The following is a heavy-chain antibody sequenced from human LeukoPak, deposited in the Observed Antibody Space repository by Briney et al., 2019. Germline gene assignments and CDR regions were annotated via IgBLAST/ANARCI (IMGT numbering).Heavy chain of an antibody. Sequence: SETLSLTCSVSGYSISSGYYWGWIRQPPGKGLEWIGGFYHGGSTYYNPSLKSRVTISVDTSKNQFSLKLISVTAADTAVYYCARDGSRWFDPWGQGTLVTVSS. CDR1: GYSISSGYY. V-gene: IGHV4-38-2*02. CDR2: FYHGGST. D-gene: IGHD1-26*01. J-gene: IGHJ5*02. CDR3: ARDGSRWFDP.